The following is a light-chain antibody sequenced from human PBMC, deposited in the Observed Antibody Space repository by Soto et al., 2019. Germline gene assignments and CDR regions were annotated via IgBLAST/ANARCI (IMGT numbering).Light chain of an antibody. CDR2: HTS. CDR1: QSVSSD. V-gene: IGKV3-20*01. J-gene: IGKJ4*01. CDR3: QQYGSSPLT. Sequence: EIVMTQSPATLSLSPLERSTLSFMASQSVSSDLAWYQQKPGQAPRLLIHHTSNRAAGIPARFSGSGSGTDFTLTISRLETEDCAVYYCQQYGSSPLTFGGGTKVDIK.